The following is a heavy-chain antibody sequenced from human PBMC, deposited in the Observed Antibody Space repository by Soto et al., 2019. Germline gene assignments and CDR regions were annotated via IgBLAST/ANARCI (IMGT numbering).Heavy chain of an antibody. Sequence: QVQLQQWGAGLLKPSETLSLTCAVYGGSFSGYYWSWIRQPPGKGLEWIGEINHSGSTNYNPSLKSRVTISVDTSKNQFSLKLSSVTAADTAVYYCERGLGYCSGGSCARGDYWGQGTLVTVSS. CDR2: INHSGST. V-gene: IGHV4-34*01. D-gene: IGHD2-15*01. CDR1: GGSFSGYY. CDR3: ERGLGYCSGGSCARGDY. J-gene: IGHJ4*02.